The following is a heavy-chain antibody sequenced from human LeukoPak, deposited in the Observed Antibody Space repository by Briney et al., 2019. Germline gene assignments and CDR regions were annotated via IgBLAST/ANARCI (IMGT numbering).Heavy chain of an antibody. CDR3: ATDPLGYYDSSGHTSPFDY. V-gene: IGHV1-24*01. J-gene: IGHJ4*02. Sequence: ASVKVSCKVSGYTLTELSMHWVRQAPGKGLEWMGGFDPEDGETIYAQKFQCRVTMTEDTSTDTAYMELSSLRSEDTAVYYCATDPLGYYDSSGHTSPFDYWGQGTLVTVSS. D-gene: IGHD3-22*01. CDR1: GYTLTELS. CDR2: FDPEDGET.